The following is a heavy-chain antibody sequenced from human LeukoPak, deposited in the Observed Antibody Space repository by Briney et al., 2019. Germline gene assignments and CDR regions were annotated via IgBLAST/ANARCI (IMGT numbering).Heavy chain of an antibody. D-gene: IGHD6-19*01. Sequence: SETLSLTCTVSGGSISSYYWSWIRQPPGKGLEWIGYIYYSGSTNYNPSLKSRVTISVDTSKNQFSLKLSSVTAADTAVYYCARVSPNPLAMANPEGDWFDPWGQGTLVTVSS. CDR3: ARVSPNPLAMANPEGDWFDP. CDR1: GGSISSYY. J-gene: IGHJ5*02. CDR2: IYYSGST. V-gene: IGHV4-59*01.